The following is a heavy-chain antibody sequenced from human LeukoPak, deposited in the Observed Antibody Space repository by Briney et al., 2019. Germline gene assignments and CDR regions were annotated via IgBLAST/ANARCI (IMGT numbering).Heavy chain of an antibody. J-gene: IGHJ4*02. CDR1: GFTVSSNY. Sequence: PGGSLILSCAASGFTVSSNYMSWVRQAPGKGLEWVSVIYSGGSTYYADSVKGRFTISGDNSKNTLYLQMNSLRAEDTAVYYCARDFSYNWNYGDYWGQGTLVTVSS. CDR2: IYSGGST. CDR3: ARDFSYNWNYGDY. D-gene: IGHD1-20*01. V-gene: IGHV3-66*01.